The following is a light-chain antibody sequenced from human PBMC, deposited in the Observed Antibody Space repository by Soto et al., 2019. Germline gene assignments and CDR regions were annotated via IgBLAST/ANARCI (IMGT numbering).Light chain of an antibody. J-gene: IGLJ2*01. CDR3: ATWDDSLNGPV. CDR2: NNN. V-gene: IGLV1-44*01. Sequence: QPVLTQAPSASGTPGQRVAISCSGSSSNIGSNTVNWYQHLPGTAPKLLIYNNNQRPSGVPDRFSGSKSATSASLAISGLQSEDESVYYCATWDDSLNGPVFGGGTKVTVL. CDR1: SSNIGSNT.